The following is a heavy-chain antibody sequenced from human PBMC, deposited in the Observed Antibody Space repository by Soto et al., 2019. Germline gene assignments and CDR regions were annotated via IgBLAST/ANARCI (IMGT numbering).Heavy chain of an antibody. V-gene: IGHV3-48*01. Sequence: AGGSLRLSCVASGFTFSSYSIVWVRQAPGKGLEWVSYIFTTGTTIYYADSVKGRFTISRDNAKNSLYLQMNSLRAEDTAVYYCARHPERIAQIGWFDPWGQGTLVTVSS. J-gene: IGHJ5*02. D-gene: IGHD6-13*01. CDR3: ARHPERIAQIGWFDP. CDR2: IFTTGTTI. CDR1: GFTFSSYS.